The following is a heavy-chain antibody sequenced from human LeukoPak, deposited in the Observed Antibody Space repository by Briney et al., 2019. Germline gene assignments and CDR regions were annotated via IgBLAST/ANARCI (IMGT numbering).Heavy chain of an antibody. CDR3: TRVAAAGTDYFDY. Sequence: SQTLSLTCAISGDSVSSNSAAWNWIRQSPSRGLEWLGRTYYRSKWYNEYAVSVKSRITINPDTSKKQFSLQLNSVTPEDTAVYYCTRVAAAGTDYFDYWGQGTLVTVSS. D-gene: IGHD6-13*01. J-gene: IGHJ4*02. CDR2: TYYRSKWYN. V-gene: IGHV6-1*01. CDR1: GDSVSSNSAA.